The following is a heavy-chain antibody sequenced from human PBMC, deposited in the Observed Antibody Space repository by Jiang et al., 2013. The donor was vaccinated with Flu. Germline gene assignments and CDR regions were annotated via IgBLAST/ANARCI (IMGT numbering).Heavy chain of an antibody. CDR1: GFTFSIYA. J-gene: IGHJ4*02. CDR2: ISGSGDNT. CDR3: AKDLLPYYYDNGGYDY. Sequence: GGGLVQPGGSLRLSCAASGFTFSIYAMSWVRQAPGKGLEWVSSISGSGDNTYYADSVKGRFTISRDNSKNTLYLQMNSLRAEDTAVYYCAKDLLPYYYDNGGYDYWGQGTLVTVSS. V-gene: IGHV3-23*01. D-gene: IGHD3-22*01.